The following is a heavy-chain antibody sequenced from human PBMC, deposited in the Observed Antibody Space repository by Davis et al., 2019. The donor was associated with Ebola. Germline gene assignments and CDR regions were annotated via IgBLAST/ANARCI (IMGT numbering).Heavy chain of an antibody. D-gene: IGHD2-8*01. Sequence: SGPTLVKPTQTLTLTCTFSGFSLSTSGMGVGWIRQPPGKALECLGFIFWDDDRRYSPSLKSRLTITKDTSKHQVVLTMTNMDPADTATYYCTRLAYTNGWFYFDYWGQGSLVTVSS. J-gene: IGHJ4*02. CDR1: GFSLSTSGMG. CDR3: TRLAYTNGWFYFDY. CDR2: IFWDDDR. V-gene: IGHV2-5*02.